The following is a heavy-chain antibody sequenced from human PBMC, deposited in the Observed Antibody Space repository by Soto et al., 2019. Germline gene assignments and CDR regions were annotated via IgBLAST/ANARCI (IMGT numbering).Heavy chain of an antibody. CDR1: GYSFTGYF. J-gene: IGHJ4*02. V-gene: IGHV1-2*02. CDR2: INPNSGAT. CDR3: ARVACSGAACYPFDY. Sequence: ASVKVSCKASGYSFTGYFLHWVLQAPGQGLEWMGWINPNSGATDYAQKFQGRVTMTRDMSISTTYLELSRLKSDDTAVYYCARVACSGAACYPFDYWAQGTLVTVSS. D-gene: IGHD2-15*01.